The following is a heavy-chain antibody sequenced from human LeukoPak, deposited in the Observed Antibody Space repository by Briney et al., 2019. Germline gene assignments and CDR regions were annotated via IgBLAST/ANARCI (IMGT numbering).Heavy chain of an antibody. J-gene: IGHJ4*02. CDR1: GGPISSSTYY. D-gene: IGHD3-9*01. V-gene: IGHV4-39*01. Sequence: SETLSLTCTVSGGPISSSTYYWGWIRQPPGKGLEWIGSVYYTGSTYYNPSLKSRITILLDTSKNQISLKLSSVTAADTAVYYCSRGSYDILTGYSTLGEYWGQGTLVTVSS. CDR3: SRGSYDILTGYSTLGEY. CDR2: VYYTGST.